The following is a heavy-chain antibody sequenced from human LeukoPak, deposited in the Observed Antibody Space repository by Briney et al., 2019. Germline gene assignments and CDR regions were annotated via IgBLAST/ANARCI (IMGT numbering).Heavy chain of an antibody. CDR2: LYMSGIT. V-gene: IGHV4-4*07. D-gene: IGHD4-11*01. CDR1: GGSISSYY. J-gene: IGHJ5*02. CDR3: ARGRDHSNSEKEDWFDP. Sequence: SETLSLTCTVSGGSISSYYWNWIRHPAGKGLEWIGRLYMSGITDYNPSLESRVTMSVDTSKNQFSLKLTSLTAADTAVYYCARGRDHSNSEKEDWFDPWGQGTLVTVSS.